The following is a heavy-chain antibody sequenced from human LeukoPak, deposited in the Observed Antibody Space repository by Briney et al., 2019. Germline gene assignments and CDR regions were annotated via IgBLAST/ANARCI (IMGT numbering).Heavy chain of an antibody. J-gene: IGHJ4*02. CDR2: ISYDGSKK. CDR1: GFSFSSYV. CDR3: SLDKVAVGDY. V-gene: IGHV3-30*03. D-gene: IGHD6-19*01. Sequence: GGSLRLSCAASGFSFSSYVMHWVRQAPGKGLEWVSSISYDGSKKFYDDSVKGRFTVSRDNSKNTLYLQMNSLRPEDTSVYYCSLDKVAVGDYWGQGTLVTVSS.